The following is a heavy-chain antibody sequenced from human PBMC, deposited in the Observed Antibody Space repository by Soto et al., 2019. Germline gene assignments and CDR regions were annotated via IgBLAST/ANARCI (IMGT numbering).Heavy chain of an antibody. CDR2: IIPILGIA. CDR1: GGTFSSYT. J-gene: IGHJ4*02. CDR3: ASDSL. V-gene: IGHV1-69*02. D-gene: IGHD3-3*01. Sequence: QVQLVQSWAEVKKPVSPVKVSCKASGGTFSSYTISWVRQAPGQGRVWMGRIIPILGIANYAQTFQGRVTTTADKATSTAYKDLSSLRSEDTAVYSGASDSLWGQGTLVAVSS.